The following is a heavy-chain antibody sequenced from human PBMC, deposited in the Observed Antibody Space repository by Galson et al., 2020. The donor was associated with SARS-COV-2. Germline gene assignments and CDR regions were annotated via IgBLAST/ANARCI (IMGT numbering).Heavy chain of an antibody. CDR1: GFTFSSYA. D-gene: IGHD1-26*01. Sequence: SLKISCAASGFTFSSYAMHWVRQAPGKGLEWVAVISYDGSNKYYADSVKGRFTISRDNSKNTLYLQMNSLRAEDTAVYYCASTSGNYFSWFDPWGQGTLVTVSS. CDR2: ISYDGSNK. CDR3: ASTSGNYFSWFDP. J-gene: IGHJ5*02. V-gene: IGHV3-30-3*01.